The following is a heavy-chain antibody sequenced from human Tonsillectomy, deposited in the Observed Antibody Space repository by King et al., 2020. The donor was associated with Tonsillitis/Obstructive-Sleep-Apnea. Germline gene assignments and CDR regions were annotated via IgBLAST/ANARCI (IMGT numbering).Heavy chain of an antibody. CDR1: GYTFTSYA. Sequence: QLVQSGSELKKPGASVKVSCKASGYTFTSYAMNWVRQAPGQGLVWMGWINTNTGNPTYAQGFTGRFVLSLDTSVSTAYLQINGLKAEDTALDYCARDPRVAVAGSFDYWGQGTLVTVSS. V-gene: IGHV7-4-1*02. J-gene: IGHJ4*02. CDR3: ARDPRVAVAGSFDY. CDR2: INTNTGNP. D-gene: IGHD6-19*01.